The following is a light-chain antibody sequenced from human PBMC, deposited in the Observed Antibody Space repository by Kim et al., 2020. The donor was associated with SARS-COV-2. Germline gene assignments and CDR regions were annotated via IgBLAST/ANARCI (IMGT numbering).Light chain of an antibody. CDR3: HQLNTYPLT. J-gene: IGKJ4*01. Sequence: ASVGDRVTITCRASQGITSYLAWYQQKSGKAPKLLMYAAATLQSGVPLRFSGSGSGTEFTLTINSLQSEDFATYYCHQLNTYPLTFGGGTKVDIK. V-gene: IGKV1-9*01. CDR2: AAA. CDR1: QGITSY.